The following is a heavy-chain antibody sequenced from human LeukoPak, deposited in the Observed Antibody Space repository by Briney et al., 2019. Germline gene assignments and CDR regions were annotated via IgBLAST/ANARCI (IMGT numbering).Heavy chain of an antibody. D-gene: IGHD2-2*01. CDR1: GFTFSSYW. J-gene: IGHJ4*02. CDR2: IKQDGSEK. CDR3: ARHIPGGYCSSTSCPVGPFDY. V-gene: IGHV3-7*01. Sequence: GGSLRLSCAASGFTFSSYWMSWVRQAPGKGLEWVANIKQDGSEKYYVDSVKGRFTISRDNAKNSLYLQMNSLRAEDTAVYYCARHIPGGYCSSTSCPVGPFDYWGQGTLVTVSS.